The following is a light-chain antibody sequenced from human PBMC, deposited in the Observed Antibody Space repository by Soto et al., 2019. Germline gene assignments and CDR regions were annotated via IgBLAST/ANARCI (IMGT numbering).Light chain of an antibody. J-gene: IGLJ2*01. Sequence: QSALTQPASVSGSPGQSITISCTGTSSDIGGYKYVSWYQQHPGKAPKLMISEVSSRPSGVSNRFSGSKSGNTASLTISGLQAADEATYYCSLYTSSGTFVVFGGGTKLTVL. V-gene: IGLV2-14*01. CDR2: EVS. CDR1: SSDIGGYKY. CDR3: SLYTSSGTFVV.